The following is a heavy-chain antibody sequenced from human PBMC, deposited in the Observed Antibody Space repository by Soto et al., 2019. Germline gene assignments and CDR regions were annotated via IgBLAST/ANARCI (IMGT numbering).Heavy chain of an antibody. J-gene: IGHJ6*02. CDR1: GFTFSSYA. Sequence: GGSLRLSCAASGFTFSSYAMSGVRQAPGKGLEWVSAISGSGASTYYAKSVKGRFTISRDNSKNTLYLQMKSLRAEDTAVSFCAKVERVCSSTSCYYYYYGIDVWGQGTPVTVSS. CDR2: ISGSGAST. CDR3: AKVERVCSSTSCYYYYYGIDV. D-gene: IGHD2-2*01. V-gene: IGHV3-23*01.